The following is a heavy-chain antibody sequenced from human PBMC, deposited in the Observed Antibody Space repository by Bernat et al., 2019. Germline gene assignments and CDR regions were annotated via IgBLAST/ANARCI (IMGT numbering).Heavy chain of an antibody. CDR2: ISGSGGST. Sequence: EVQLLESGGGLVQPGGSLRLSCAASGFTFSSYAMSWVRQAPGKGLEWVSAISGSGGSTYYADSVKGRFTISRDNSKNTLYLQMNSLRAEDMAVYYCAKGSYDFWSGYYYSYYYGMDVWGQGTTVTVSS. D-gene: IGHD3-3*01. J-gene: IGHJ6*02. CDR1: GFTFSSYA. V-gene: IGHV3-23*01. CDR3: AKGSYDFWSGYYYSYYYGMDV.